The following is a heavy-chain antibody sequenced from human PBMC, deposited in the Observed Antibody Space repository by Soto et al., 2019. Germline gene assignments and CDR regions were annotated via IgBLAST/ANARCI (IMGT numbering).Heavy chain of an antibody. Sequence: ASLKGSLKACGNTFTSYDINWLRQATGHGLEWMGWINPNSGNIGYAQKFQGRVTMTRDTAIRTAYMEVSRLRSDDTAVYYCARGRASGSYYLLDYWGQGTLVTVSS. CDR3: ARGRASGSYYLLDY. CDR1: GNTFTSYD. V-gene: IGHV1-8*01. CDR2: INPNSGNI. D-gene: IGHD3-10*01. J-gene: IGHJ4*02.